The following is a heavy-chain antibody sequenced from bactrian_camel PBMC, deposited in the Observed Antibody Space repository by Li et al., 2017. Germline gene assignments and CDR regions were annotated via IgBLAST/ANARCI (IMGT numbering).Heavy chain of an antibody. J-gene: IGHJ4*01. CDR2: REGVAALDAEGTT. V-gene: IGHV3S26*01. CDR3: AVESGVGCPYAGGWNAVPFLKH. D-gene: IGHD7*01. CDR1: GSAYSARSAC. Sequence: QVQLVESGGGSVQTGGSLRLSCVASGSAYSARSACMAWFRQAPGKEREGIAAREGVAALDAEGTTSYANSVKGRFTISRDNAENIVYLQMDALRPEDSGMYFCAVESGVGCPYAGGWNAVPFLKHRGQGTQVTVS.